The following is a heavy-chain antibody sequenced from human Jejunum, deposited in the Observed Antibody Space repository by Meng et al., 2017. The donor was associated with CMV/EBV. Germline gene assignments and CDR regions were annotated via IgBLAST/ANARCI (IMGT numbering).Heavy chain of an antibody. V-gene: IGHV3-11*05. Sequence: GEVVGPGGGSVEPAGSSSLSCKASGLSFRDYYMTWIRHTPGKGPEWLAYISGSSTVTNYADSVKGRFTISRDNVNNLLYLQMNSLRADDTAVYYCTRDPRACDYWGQGTLVTVSS. CDR3: TRDPRACDY. J-gene: IGHJ4*02. CDR1: GLSFRDYY. CDR2: ISGSSTVT.